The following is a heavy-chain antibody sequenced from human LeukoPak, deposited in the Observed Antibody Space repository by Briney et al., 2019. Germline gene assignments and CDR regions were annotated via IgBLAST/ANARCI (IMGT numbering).Heavy chain of an antibody. CDR3: AEVSRAITGTNYYGMDV. V-gene: IGHV3-23*01. J-gene: IGHJ6*02. CDR1: GFTFSSYA. D-gene: IGHD1-20*01. Sequence: GGPLRLSCAASGFTFSSYALSWVRQAPGKGLEWVSAISGSGGSTYYADSVKGRFTISRDNSKNTLYLQMNSLRAEDTAVYYCAEVSRAITGTNYYGMDVWGQGTTVTVSS. CDR2: ISGSGGST.